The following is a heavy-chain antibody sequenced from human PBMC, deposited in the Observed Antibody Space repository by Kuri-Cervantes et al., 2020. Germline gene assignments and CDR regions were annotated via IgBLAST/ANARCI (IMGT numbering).Heavy chain of an antibody. CDR2: ISSSGSSI. CDR3: ARDYYDSSGGAFDI. D-gene: IGHD3-22*01. V-gene: IGHV3-48*03. CDR1: GFTFSSYE. Sequence: GGSLRLSCAASGFTFSSYEMNWVRQAPGKGLEWVSYISSSGSSIYYADSVKGRFTISRDNAKNSLYLQMNSLRAEDTAVYYCARDYYDSSGGAFDIWGQGTMVTVSS. J-gene: IGHJ3*02.